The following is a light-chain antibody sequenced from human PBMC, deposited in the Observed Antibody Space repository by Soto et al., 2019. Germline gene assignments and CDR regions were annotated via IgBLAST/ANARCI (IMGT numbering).Light chain of an antibody. J-gene: IGKJ1*01. CDR3: QKYNGAPWT. CDR1: QGISNY. Sequence: DIQMTQSPSSLSASVGDRVTITCRASQGISNYLAWYQQKPGKVPKLLIYAASTLQSGVPSRFSGSGSGTDFPLTIGSLQPEDVATYYCQKYNGAPWTFGQGTKVEIE. CDR2: AAS. V-gene: IGKV1-27*01.